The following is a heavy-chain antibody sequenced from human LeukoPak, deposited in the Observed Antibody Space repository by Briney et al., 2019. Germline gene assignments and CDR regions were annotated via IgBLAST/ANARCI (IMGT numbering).Heavy chain of an antibody. D-gene: IGHD3-22*01. CDR3: ARAERPHYYDSSGYYLGY. CDR2: INPNSGGT. V-gene: IGHV1-2*02. J-gene: IGHJ4*02. CDR1: GYTFTGYY. Sequence: ASVKVSCRASGYTFTGYYMHWVRQAPGQGLEWMGWINPNSGGTNYAQKFQGRVTMTRDTSIGTAYMELSRLRSDDTAVYYCARAERPHYYDSSGYYLGYWGQGTLVTVSS.